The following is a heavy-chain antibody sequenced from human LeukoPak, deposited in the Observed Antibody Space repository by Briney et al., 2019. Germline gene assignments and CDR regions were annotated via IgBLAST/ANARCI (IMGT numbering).Heavy chain of an antibody. V-gene: IGHV4-4*02. J-gene: IGHJ4*02. CDR2: IYHSGST. CDR3: ARDPDYYGSGPDY. D-gene: IGHD3-10*01. CDR1: GGSISSSNW. Sequence: PSGTLSLTCAVSGGSISSSNWWSWARQPPGKGLEWIGEIYHSGSTYYNPSLKSRVTISVDTSKNHFSLRLSSVTAADTAVYYCARDPDYYGSGPDYWGQGTLVTVSS.